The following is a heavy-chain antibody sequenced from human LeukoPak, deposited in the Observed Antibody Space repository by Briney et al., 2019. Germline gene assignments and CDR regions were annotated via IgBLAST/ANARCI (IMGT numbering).Heavy chain of an antibody. D-gene: IGHD6-13*01. CDR1: GGTFSSYA. CDR2: IIPILDIT. CDR3: ARARRSDNSLYDY. Sequence: SVKVSCKASGGTFSSYAISWVRQAPGQGLEWMGRIIPILDITNYAREFQGRLTITADKFTSTVYMELSSLGSEDTAIYYCARARRSDNSLYDYWGQGTLVTVSS. V-gene: IGHV1-69*04. J-gene: IGHJ4*02.